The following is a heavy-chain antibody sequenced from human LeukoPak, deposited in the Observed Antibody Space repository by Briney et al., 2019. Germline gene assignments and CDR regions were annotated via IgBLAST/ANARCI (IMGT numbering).Heavy chain of an antibody. Sequence: GGSLRLSCSASGFTFTTYAIHWVRQAPGRGLEYVPAITSNGGSTYYADSVKGRFTISRDNSKNTLYLQMSSLRAEDTAVYYCTLGEIYFDYWGQGTLVTVSS. CDR1: GFTFTTYA. D-gene: IGHD3-10*01. CDR3: TLGEIYFDY. CDR2: ITSNGGST. J-gene: IGHJ4*02. V-gene: IGHV3-64D*09.